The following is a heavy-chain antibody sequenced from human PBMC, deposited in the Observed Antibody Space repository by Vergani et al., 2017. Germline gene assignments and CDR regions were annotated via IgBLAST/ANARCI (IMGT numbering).Heavy chain of an antibody. Sequence: QVQLQESGPGLVKPSQNLSLTCTVSGASINNDFYYWQWIRQTAGKGLEWIGRIYVSGITDYNSSLQSRVSMSVDTSKNQFSLTLTSVTAADTAVYYCARDNKQLRPRAFDLWVQGTMVTVSS. V-gene: IGHV4-61*02. CDR1: GASINNDFYY. CDR2: IYVSGIT. D-gene: IGHD4-23*01. CDR3: ARDNKQLRPRAFDL. J-gene: IGHJ3*01.